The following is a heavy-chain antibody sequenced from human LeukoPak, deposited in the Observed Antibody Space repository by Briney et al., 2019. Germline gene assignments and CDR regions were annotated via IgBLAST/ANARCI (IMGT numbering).Heavy chain of an antibody. D-gene: IGHD3-3*01. J-gene: IGHJ4*02. CDR3: ARDQNRDYDFWSGSYYFDY. CDR1: GYTFTSYG. V-gene: IGHV1-18*01. CDR2: ISAYNGNT. Sequence: ASVKVSCKASGYTFTSYGISWVRQAPGQGLEWMGWISAYNGNTNYAQKLQGRVTMTTDTSTSTAYMELRSLRSDDTAVYYCARDQNRDYDFWSGSYYFDYWGQGTLVTVSS.